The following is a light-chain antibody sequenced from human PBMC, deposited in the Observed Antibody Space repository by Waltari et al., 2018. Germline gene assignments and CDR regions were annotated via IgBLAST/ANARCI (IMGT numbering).Light chain of an antibody. CDR2: GAS. Sequence: EIVMTQSPVTLSVSPGERATLSCRASQSVSSNLAWYQQKPGQAPRLLIYGASTRATGIPARFSGSGSGTEVTLTISSLQSEDFAVYYCQQYNKWPPFTFGPGTKVEI. V-gene: IGKV3-15*01. J-gene: IGKJ3*01. CDR1: QSVSSN. CDR3: QQYNKWPPFT.